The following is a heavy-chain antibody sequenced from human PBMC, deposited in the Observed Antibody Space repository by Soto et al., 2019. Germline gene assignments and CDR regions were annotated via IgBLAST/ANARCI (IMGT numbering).Heavy chain of an antibody. Sequence: EEQLLESGGALVQPGGSLRISCAASGFTFRSYDMSWVRQAPGKGLEWVSTISGRGDDTYYVESVKGRFIVSRDNSKNTLYLQMNRLRVEDTARYYCAKTLFRRSSSFDLWGQGTVVTVSS. J-gene: IGHJ4*02. D-gene: IGHD6-6*01. V-gene: IGHV3-23*01. CDR2: ISGRGDDT. CDR1: GFTFRSYD. CDR3: AKTLFRRSSSFDL.